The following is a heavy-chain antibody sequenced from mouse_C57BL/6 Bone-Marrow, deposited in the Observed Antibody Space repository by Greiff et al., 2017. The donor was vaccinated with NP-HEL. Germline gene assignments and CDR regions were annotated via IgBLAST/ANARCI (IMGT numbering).Heavy chain of an antibody. CDR3: ARCENYYGSSNYAMDY. CDR2: ISYSGST. V-gene: IGHV3-8*01. D-gene: IGHD1-1*01. Sequence: DVQLQESGPGLAKPSQTLSLTCSVTGYSITSDYWNWIRKFPGNKLEYMGYISYSGSTYYNPSLKSRISITRDTSKNQYYLQLNSVTTEDTATYYCARCENYYGSSNYAMDYWGQGTSVTVSS. CDR1: GYSITSDY. J-gene: IGHJ4*01.